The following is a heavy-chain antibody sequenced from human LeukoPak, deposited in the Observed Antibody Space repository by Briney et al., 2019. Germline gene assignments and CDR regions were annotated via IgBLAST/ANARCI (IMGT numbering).Heavy chain of an antibody. V-gene: IGHV3-7*01. CDR1: GFVFSASY. Sequence: GGSLRLPCAASGFVFSASYMSWVRKAPGKGLEWVATIKPDGSEKYHVDSVSGRFTISRDNTNDSLFLQMNSLRVDDTAVYYCVRGGTYWTVSWGQGTLVNVS. J-gene: IGHJ5*01. CDR3: VRGGTYWTVS. CDR2: IKPDGSEK.